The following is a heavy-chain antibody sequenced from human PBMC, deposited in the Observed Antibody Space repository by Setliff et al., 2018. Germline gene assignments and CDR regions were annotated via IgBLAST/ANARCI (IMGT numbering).Heavy chain of an antibody. CDR2: INKGGSDQ. CDR3: ARDVFDFRTGQAGP. Sequence: GGSLRLSCAASGFTFSSFWMAWVRQSPGRGLEWVANINKGGSDQFDVESVKGRFTISRDNAKNSLFLQMNSLRVEDTAVYYCARDVFDFRTGQAGPWGQGTLVTVSS. J-gene: IGHJ5*02. CDR1: GFTFSSFW. D-gene: IGHD3-3*01. V-gene: IGHV3-7*01.